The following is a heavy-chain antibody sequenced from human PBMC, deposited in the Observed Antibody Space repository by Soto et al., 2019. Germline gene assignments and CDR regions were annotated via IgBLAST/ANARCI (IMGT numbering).Heavy chain of an antibody. J-gene: IGHJ4*02. CDR3: AREAYGIEDY. V-gene: IGHV3-30-3*01. CDR1: GFTFSSYA. Sequence: QVQLVESGGGVVQPGRSLRLSCAASGFTFSSYAMHWVRQAPGKGLEWVAVISYDGSNKYYADSVKGRFTISRDNSKNTLYLQMNSLRAEDTAVYYCAREAYGIEDYGGQGTLVTVSS. D-gene: IGHD3-10*01. CDR2: ISYDGSNK.